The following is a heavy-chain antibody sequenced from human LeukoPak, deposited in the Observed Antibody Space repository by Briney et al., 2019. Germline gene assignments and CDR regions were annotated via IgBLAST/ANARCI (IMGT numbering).Heavy chain of an antibody. CDR1: GYTFTNYG. CDR2: ISGYNGNT. J-gene: IGHJ4*02. Sequence: ASVKVSCKASGYTFTNYGLSWVRQAPGQGLEWMGWISGYNGNTKYVQKLQGRVTMTRDTSTTTAYMELRSLRSDDTAVYYCARDHTVTTPDSNICLDYWGQGTLVTVSS. V-gene: IGHV1-18*01. D-gene: IGHD4-17*01. CDR3: ARDHTVTTPDSNICLDY.